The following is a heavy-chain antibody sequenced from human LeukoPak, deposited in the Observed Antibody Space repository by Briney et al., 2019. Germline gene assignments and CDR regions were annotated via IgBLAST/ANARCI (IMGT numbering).Heavy chain of an antibody. D-gene: IGHD6-6*01. Sequence: ASVKVSCKASGYTFTSYDINWVRQATGQGLEWMGWMNPNSGNTGYAQKFQGRVTMTRNTSISTAYMELSSLRSEDTAVYYCARGRAGIAARSSSYYFDYWGRGPLVTVSS. CDR3: ARGRAGIAARSSSYYFDY. J-gene: IGHJ4*02. CDR2: MNPNSGNT. V-gene: IGHV1-8*01. CDR1: GYTFTSYD.